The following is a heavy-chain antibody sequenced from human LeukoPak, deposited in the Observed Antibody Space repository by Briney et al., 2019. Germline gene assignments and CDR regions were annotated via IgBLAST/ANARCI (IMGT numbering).Heavy chain of an antibody. J-gene: IGHJ4*02. Sequence: GRSLRLSCAASGFTFSSYGMHWVRQAPGMGLEWVAVISYDGSNKYYADSVKGRFTISRDNSKNTLYLQMNSLRAEDTAVYYCATDESNSLFYWGQGTLVTVSS. CDR3: ATDESNSLFY. CDR1: GFTFSSYG. CDR2: ISYDGSNK. D-gene: IGHD2-8*01. V-gene: IGHV3-30*03.